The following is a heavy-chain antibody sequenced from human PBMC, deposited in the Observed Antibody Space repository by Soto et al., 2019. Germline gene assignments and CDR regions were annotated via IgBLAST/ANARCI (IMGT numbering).Heavy chain of an antibody. D-gene: IGHD3-22*01. CDR1: GFTFGDYA. V-gene: IGHV3-49*03. J-gene: IGHJ3*02. CDR3: TRGRYYDSSGYDDAFDI. Sequence: PGGSLRLSCTASGFTFGDYAMSWFRQAPGKGLEWVGFIRSKAYGGTTEYAASVKGRFTISRDDSKSIAYLQMNSLKTEDTAVYYCTRGRYYDSSGYDDAFDIWGQGTMVTVSS. CDR2: IRSKAYGGTT.